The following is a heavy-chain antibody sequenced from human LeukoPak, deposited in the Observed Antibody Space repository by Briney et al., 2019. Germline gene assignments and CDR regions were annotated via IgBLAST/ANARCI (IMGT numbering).Heavy chain of an antibody. J-gene: IGHJ5*02. CDR2: ISYDGSNK. D-gene: IGHD2-15*01. CDR1: GGTFSSYA. CDR3: ARETRAAFDP. Sequence: SCKASGGTFSSYAMHWVRQAPGKGLEWVAVISYDGSNKYYADSVKGRFTISRDNSKNTLYLQMNSLRAEDTAVYYCARETRAAFDPWGQGTLVTVSS. V-gene: IGHV3-30*04.